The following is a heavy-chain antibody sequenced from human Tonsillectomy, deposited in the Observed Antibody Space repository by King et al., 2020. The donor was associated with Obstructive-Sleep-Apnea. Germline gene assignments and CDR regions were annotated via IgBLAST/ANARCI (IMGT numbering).Heavy chain of an antibody. CDR3: ARIFGVDRFDS. CDR2: ISSTSSKQ. D-gene: IGHD3-3*01. J-gene: IGHJ4*02. Sequence: VQLVESGGGFRQPGGSLRLSCLASGFSFSSYSINWVRPAPGKGLEWIAYISSTSSKQNYADSVQGRFSITRKDAENSLYLQMNSLRADDTAIYYCARIFGVDRFDSWGQGTLVTVSS. V-gene: IGHV3-48*04. CDR1: GFSFSSYS.